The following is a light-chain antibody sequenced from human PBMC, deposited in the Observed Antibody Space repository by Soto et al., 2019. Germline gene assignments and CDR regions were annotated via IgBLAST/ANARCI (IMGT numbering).Light chain of an antibody. V-gene: IGKV3D-20*02. CDR2: GAS. J-gene: IGKJ5*01. CDR1: QSVSSDY. Sequence: EIVLTQSPGTLSLSPGERATLSCRASQSVSSDYLAWYQQKPGQAPRLLIYGASTRATGIPDRFSGGGSGTDFTLTISRLEPEDFAVYYCQQRSNWPPITFGQGTRLEIK. CDR3: QQRSNWPPIT.